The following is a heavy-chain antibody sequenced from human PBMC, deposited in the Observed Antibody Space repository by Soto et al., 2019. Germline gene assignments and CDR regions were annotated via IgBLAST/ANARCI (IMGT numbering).Heavy chain of an antibody. CDR3: ARGRYDSSGYHRDAFDI. D-gene: IGHD3-22*01. V-gene: IGHV4-34*01. CDR1: GGSFIGYY. Sequence: QVQLQQWGAGLLKPSETLSLTCAVSGGSFIGYYWSWIRQPPGKGLEWIGEINHSGSTHYNPSLESRVTISLDTSKHHFSLRLTSVTAADTTAYYCARGRYDSSGYHRDAFDIWGQVTLVTVSS. J-gene: IGHJ3*02. CDR2: INHSGST.